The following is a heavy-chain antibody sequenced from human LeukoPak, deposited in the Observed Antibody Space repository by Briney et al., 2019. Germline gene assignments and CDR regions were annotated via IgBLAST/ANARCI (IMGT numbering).Heavy chain of an antibody. J-gene: IGHJ4*02. V-gene: IGHV3-33*06. CDR3: AKDQETSYYYDSSGPIDY. D-gene: IGHD3-22*01. Sequence: GGSLRLSCAASGFTFSSYGMHWVRQAPGKGLEWVAVIWYDGSNKYYADSVKGRFTISRDNSKNTLYLQMNSLRAEDTAVYYCAKDQETSYYYDSSGPIDYWGQGTLVTVSS. CDR1: GFTFSSYG. CDR2: IWYDGSNK.